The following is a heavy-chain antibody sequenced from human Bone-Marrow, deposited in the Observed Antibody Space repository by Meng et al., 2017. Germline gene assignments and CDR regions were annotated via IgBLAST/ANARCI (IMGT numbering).Heavy chain of an antibody. CDR3: ARYRAREVIIGSFDY. Sequence: ESCPVLVNPSQTLSLTCTVSGASTRRCGYYWSCIRQHPGNGLEWIGYIYYSGSTYYNPSLKSRVTISVYTSKNQFSLKLSSVTAADTAVYYCARYRAREVIIGSFDYCGQGTLVTVSS. D-gene: IGHD3-10*01. V-gene: IGHV4-31*03. CDR2: IYYSGST. CDR1: GASTRRCGYY. J-gene: IGHJ4*02.